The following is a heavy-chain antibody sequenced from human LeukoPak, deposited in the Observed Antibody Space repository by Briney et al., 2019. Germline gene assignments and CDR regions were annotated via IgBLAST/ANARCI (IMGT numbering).Heavy chain of an antibody. Sequence: ASVKVSCKASGYTFTSYGISWVRQAPGQGLEGMGWISAYNGNTNYAQKLQGRVTMTTDTSTSTAYLELRSMRSEDKDVSYCAGPSWDYWGQGTMVTVSS. V-gene: IGHV1-18*01. J-gene: IGHJ4*02. CDR2: ISAYNGNT. CDR1: GYTFTSYG. CDR3: AGPSWDY.